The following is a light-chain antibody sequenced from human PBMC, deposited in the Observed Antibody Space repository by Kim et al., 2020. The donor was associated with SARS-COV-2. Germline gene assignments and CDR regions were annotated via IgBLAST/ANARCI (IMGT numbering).Light chain of an antibody. CDR3: QVWDSSSDQRWV. V-gene: IGLV3-21*04. CDR2: YDS. Sequence: SYELTQPPSVSVAPGKTARITCGGNNIGSKSVQWYQQKPGQAPVLVIYYDSDRPSGIPERFSGSNSGNTATLTISRVEAGDEADYYCQVWDSSSDQRWVFGGGTKLTVL. J-gene: IGLJ3*02. CDR1: NIGSKS.